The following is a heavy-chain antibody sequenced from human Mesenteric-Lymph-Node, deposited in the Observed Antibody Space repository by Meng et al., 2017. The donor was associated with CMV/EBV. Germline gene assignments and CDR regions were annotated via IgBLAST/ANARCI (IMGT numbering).Heavy chain of an antibody. Sequence: SETLSLTCSVSGGSISTSGYYWSWIRQHPGKGLEWIGYIFYSGTTYSNPSLKSPVTISGDTSKNQFSLTLSSVTAADTAVYYCARGCSATNCYTGRFDSWGQGILVTVSS. CDR3: ARGCSATNCYTGRFDS. J-gene: IGHJ4*02. V-gene: IGHV4-31*01. CDR2: IFYSGTT. D-gene: IGHD2-2*02. CDR1: GGSISTSGYY.